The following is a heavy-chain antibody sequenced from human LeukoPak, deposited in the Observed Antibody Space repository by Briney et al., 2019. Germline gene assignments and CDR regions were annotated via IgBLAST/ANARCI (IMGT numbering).Heavy chain of an antibody. CDR2: IYYSGST. D-gene: IGHD3-10*01. CDR1: GGSVSSGSYY. V-gene: IGHV4-61*01. Sequence: SETLSLTCTVSGGSVSSGSYYWSWIRQPPGKGLEWIGYIYYSGSTYYNPSLRSRVTLSVDTPKNQFSLKLSSVTAADTAVYYCARADLHYGSGTDFDYWGQGTLVTVSS. CDR3: ARADLHYGSGTDFDY. J-gene: IGHJ4*02.